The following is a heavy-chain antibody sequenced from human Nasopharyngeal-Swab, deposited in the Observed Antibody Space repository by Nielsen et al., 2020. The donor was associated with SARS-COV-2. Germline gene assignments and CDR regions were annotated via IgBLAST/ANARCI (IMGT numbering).Heavy chain of an antibody. J-gene: IGHJ2*01. Sequence: SVKVSCKASGGTFSSYAISWVRQAPGQGLEWMGGIIPIFGTASYAQKFQGRVTITADKSTSAAYMELSSLRSEDTAVYYCARARYYDSSGYYYWYFDLWGRGTLVTVSS. D-gene: IGHD3-22*01. CDR3: ARARYYDSSGYYYWYFDL. CDR1: GGTFSSYA. V-gene: IGHV1-69*06. CDR2: IIPIFGTA.